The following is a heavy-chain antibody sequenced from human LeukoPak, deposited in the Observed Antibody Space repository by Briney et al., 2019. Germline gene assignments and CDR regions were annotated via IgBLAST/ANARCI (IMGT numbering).Heavy chain of an antibody. Sequence: GGSLRLSCAASGFTFSSYAMSWVRQAPGKGLEWVSAISGSGGSTYYADSVKGRFTISRDNSKNTLYLQMNSLRAEDTAVYYCARDGRRVVTMILSGYYYWFDPWGQGTLVTVSS. J-gene: IGHJ5*02. V-gene: IGHV3-23*01. CDR2: ISGSGGST. CDR1: GFTFSSYA. D-gene: IGHD3-22*01. CDR3: ARDGRRVVTMILSGYYYWFDP.